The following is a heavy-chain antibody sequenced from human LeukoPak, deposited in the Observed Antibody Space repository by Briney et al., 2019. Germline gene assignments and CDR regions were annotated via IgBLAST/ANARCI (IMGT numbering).Heavy chain of an antibody. CDR1: GGSIGGSTYY. D-gene: IGHD3-9*01. Sequence: SETLSLTCTVSGGSIGGSTYYWAWIRQPPGKGLEWIGSVYFRGTTYYNPSLKSRVTISVDTSKNHFSLKLSSVTAADTVVYYCARGIYDILTGYYYHPWGQGTLVTVSS. CDR3: ARGIYDILTGYYYHP. CDR2: VYFRGTT. J-gene: IGHJ5*02. V-gene: IGHV4-39*07.